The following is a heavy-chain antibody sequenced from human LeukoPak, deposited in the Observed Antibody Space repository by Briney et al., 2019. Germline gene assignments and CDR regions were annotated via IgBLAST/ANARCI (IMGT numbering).Heavy chain of an antibody. CDR1: GFVFSNYW. CDR3: ARGGNSSWDY. Sequence: GGSLRLSCAASGFVFSNYWMSWVRQAPGKGLEWVANIKPDGTEKYYVDSLKGRFTISRDNAKNSPYLQMNSLRVEDTAVYYCARGGNSSWDYWGQGALVTVSS. J-gene: IGHJ4*02. CDR2: IKPDGTEK. D-gene: IGHD6-6*01. V-gene: IGHV3-7*01.